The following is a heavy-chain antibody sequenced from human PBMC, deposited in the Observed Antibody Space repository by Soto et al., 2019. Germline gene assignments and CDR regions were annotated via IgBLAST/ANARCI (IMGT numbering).Heavy chain of an antibody. D-gene: IGHD6-19*01. CDR1: GFTFSGYA. V-gene: IGHV3-23*01. J-gene: IGHJ6*02. CDR2: ISGSGGST. Sequence: EVQLLESGGGLVQPGGSLRLSCAASGFTFSGYAMSWVRQAPGKGLEWVSAISGSGGSTYYADSVKGRFTISRDNSKNTLYLQMNSLRAEDTAVYYCAKLKAVADLYYYYGMDVWGQGTTVTVSS. CDR3: AKLKAVADLYYYYGMDV.